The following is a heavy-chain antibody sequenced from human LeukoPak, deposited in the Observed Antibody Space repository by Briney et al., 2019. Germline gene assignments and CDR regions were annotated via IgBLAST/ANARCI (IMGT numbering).Heavy chain of an antibody. CDR2: INPSGGGT. Sequence: ASVKVSCKASGYTFTSYAMNWVRQAPGQGLEWMGIINPSGGGTGYAQKVQGRLTMTRDTSTTTVYMELSSLRSEDTAMYYCAREIGPRELHLWGSAFDYLGQGTLVTVSS. V-gene: IGHV1-46*01. CDR3: AREIGPRELHLWGSAFDY. J-gene: IGHJ4*02. CDR1: GYTFTSYA. D-gene: IGHD5-18*01.